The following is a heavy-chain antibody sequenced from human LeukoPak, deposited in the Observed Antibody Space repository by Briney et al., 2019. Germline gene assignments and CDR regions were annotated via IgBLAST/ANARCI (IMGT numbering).Heavy chain of an antibody. V-gene: IGHV1-46*02. CDR3: ARAYYESSAYRHAVYFDY. Sequence: ASVKVSCKASGYTFNSSYMHWVRQAPGQELEWMGIINPSDDSTRYAQKFQGRVTTTKDTSTNTVYMHLSSLSSDDTAVYYCARAYYESSAYRHAVYFDYWGQGTLVTVSS. D-gene: IGHD3-22*01. CDR2: INPSDDST. J-gene: IGHJ4*02. CDR1: GYTFNSSY.